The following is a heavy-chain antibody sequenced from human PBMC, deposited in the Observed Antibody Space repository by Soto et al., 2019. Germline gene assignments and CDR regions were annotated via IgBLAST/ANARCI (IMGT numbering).Heavy chain of an antibody. V-gene: IGHV1-2*02. Sequence: GASVNVSCKASGYTFTGYYIHWVRQAPGQGLEWMGSISPHSGGPNYAQRFQGRVTMTRDTSMTTVYMEMSGLTSDDTAVYYCAREEQTGANYYLDYWGQGTLVTVSS. D-gene: IGHD7-27*01. J-gene: IGHJ4*02. CDR1: GYTFTGYY. CDR2: ISPHSGGP. CDR3: AREEQTGANYYLDY.